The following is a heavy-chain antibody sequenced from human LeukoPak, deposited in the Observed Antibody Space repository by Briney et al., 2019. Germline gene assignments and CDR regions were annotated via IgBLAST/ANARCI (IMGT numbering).Heavy chain of an antibody. CDR1: GGSISSSSYY. CDR3: ARDRGVGATTWFDP. CDR2: IYYSGST. D-gene: IGHD1-26*01. J-gene: IGHJ5*02. Sequence: SETLSLTCTVSGGSISSSSYYWGWIRQPPGKGLEWIGSIYYSGSTYYNPSLKSRVTISVDTSKNQFSLKLSSVTAADTAVYYCARDRGVGATTWFDPWGQGTLVTVSS. V-gene: IGHV4-39*07.